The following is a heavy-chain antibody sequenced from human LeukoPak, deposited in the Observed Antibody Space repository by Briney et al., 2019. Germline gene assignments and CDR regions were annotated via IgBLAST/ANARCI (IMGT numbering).Heavy chain of an antibody. CDR2: ISSSSSYI. D-gene: IGHD3-22*01. Sequence: GGSLRLSCAASGFTFSNYSMNWVRQAPGKGLEWVSSISSSSSYIYYADSVKGRFTISRDNAKNSLYLQMNSLRAEDTAVYYCASGYYYDSSGSNAFDIWGQGTMVTVSS. CDR3: ASGYYYDSSGSNAFDI. CDR1: GFTFSNYS. V-gene: IGHV3-21*01. J-gene: IGHJ3*02.